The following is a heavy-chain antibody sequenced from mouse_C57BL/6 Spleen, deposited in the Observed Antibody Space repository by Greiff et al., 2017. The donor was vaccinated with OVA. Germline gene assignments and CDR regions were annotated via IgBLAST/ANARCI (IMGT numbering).Heavy chain of an antibody. V-gene: IGHV5-9-1*02. D-gene: IGHD2-3*01. CDR3: TRGWKYYFDY. CDR2: ISSGGDHS. Sequence: DVMLVESGEGLVKPGGSLKLSCAASGFTFSSYAVSWVRQTPEKRLEWVASISSGGDHSYYADPVKGRFTISRDNDRNTLYLQMSSLKSEDTAMYYCTRGWKYYFDYWGQGTTLTVSS. CDR1: GFTFSSYA. J-gene: IGHJ2*01.